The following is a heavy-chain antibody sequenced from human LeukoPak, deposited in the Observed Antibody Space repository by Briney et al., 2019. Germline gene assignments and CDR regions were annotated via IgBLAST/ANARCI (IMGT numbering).Heavy chain of an antibody. CDR3: ARAIAVAPDAFDI. V-gene: IGHV4-61*02. CDR1: GGSISSGSYY. J-gene: IGHJ3*02. Sequence: PSETLSLTCTVSGGSISSGSYYWSWIRQPAGKGLEWIGRIYTSGSTNYNPSLKSRVTISVDTSKNQFSLKLSSVTAADTAVYYCARAIAVAPDAFDIWGQGTMVTVSS. D-gene: IGHD6-19*01. CDR2: IYTSGST.